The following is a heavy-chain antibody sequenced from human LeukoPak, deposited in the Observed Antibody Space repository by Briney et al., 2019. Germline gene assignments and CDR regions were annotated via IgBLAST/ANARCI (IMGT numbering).Heavy chain of an antibody. CDR3: AQLPKWGTFDI. Sequence: GRSLRLSCAASGFTFSSYGMHWVRQAPGKGLEWVAVISYDGSNKYYADSVKGRFTISRDNSKNTLYLQMNSLRAEDTAVYYCAQLPKWGTFDIWGQGTMVTVSS. D-gene: IGHD3-16*01. CDR1: GFTFSSYG. CDR2: ISYDGSNK. J-gene: IGHJ3*02. V-gene: IGHV3-30*03.